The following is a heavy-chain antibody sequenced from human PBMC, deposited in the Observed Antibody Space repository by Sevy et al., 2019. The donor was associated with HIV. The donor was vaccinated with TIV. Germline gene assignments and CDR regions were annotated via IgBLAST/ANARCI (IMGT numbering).Heavy chain of an antibody. CDR2: IYHLGST. J-gene: IGHJ5*02. CDR3: AREAGYCSNGVCYTGWFDP. V-gene: IGHV4-31*11. D-gene: IGHD2-8*01. CDR1: GGSVSSDNYY. Sequence: SETLSLTCAVSGGSVSSDNYYWTWIRQHPEKGLEWIGYIYHLGSTSSNPSLKSRVTISVDTSKNQFSLKLRSVTAADTAVYFCAREAGYCSNGVCYTGWFDPWGQGTLVTVSS.